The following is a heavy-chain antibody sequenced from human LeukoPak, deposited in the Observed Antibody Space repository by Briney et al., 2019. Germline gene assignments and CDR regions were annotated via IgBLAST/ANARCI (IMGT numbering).Heavy chain of an antibody. CDR2: KYYSGST. V-gene: IGHV4-61*01. D-gene: IGHD5-18*01. CDR1: GVSINTCCYY. J-gene: IGHJ4*02. Sequence: PSETLSLTCDVSGVSINTCCYYWTWIRQPSGKGLEWIGYKYYSGSTRYNSSLRSRLTISLDSSKNQFSLGLTSVTAADTAVYYCARGRSYGFDFDSWGPGTLVIVSS. CDR3: ARGRSYGFDFDS.